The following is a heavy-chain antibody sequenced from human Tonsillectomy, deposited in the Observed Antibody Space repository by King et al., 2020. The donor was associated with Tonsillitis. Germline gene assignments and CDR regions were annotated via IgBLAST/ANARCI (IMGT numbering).Heavy chain of an antibody. CDR1: GCTFSSYA. CDR2: ISGSGGST. J-gene: IGHJ4*02. CDR3: AKVPGRITIFGVVTRPIYYFDY. Sequence: VQLVESGGGLVQPGGSLRLSCAASGCTFSSYAMSWVRQAPGKGLDWVSAISGSGGSTYYADSVKGRLTISRDNSKNTLYLPMNSLIAEDTAVYYCAKVPGRITIFGVVTRPIYYFDYWGQGTLVTVSS. V-gene: IGHV3-23*04. D-gene: IGHD3-3*01.